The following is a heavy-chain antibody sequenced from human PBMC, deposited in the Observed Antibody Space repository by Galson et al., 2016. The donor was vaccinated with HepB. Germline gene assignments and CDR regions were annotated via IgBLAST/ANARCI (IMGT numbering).Heavy chain of an antibody. D-gene: IGHD6-19*01. Sequence: SLRLSCAASGFTFSTYWMTWVRQTPGKGLEWVANINQGGTVENYVDSMKGRFTISRDNAKNSLFLQMNSLRAEDTAVYYCARDLNLGGGGGGGWYDVMDVWGQGTTVTVSS. J-gene: IGHJ6*02. CDR3: ARDLNLGGGGGGGWYDVMDV. CDR2: INQGGTVE. V-gene: IGHV3-7*05. CDR1: GFTFSTYW.